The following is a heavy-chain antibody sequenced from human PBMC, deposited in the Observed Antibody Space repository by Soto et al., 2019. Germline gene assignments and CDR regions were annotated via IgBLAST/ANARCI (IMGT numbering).Heavy chain of an antibody. D-gene: IGHD1-26*01. Sequence: PGGSLRLSCAASGFTFSSYWMHWVRQAPGKGLVWVSRTNSDGSSTSYADSVKGRFTISRDNAKNTLYLQMNSLRAEDTAVYYCARALYSGSYTVAYWGQGTLVTVSS. J-gene: IGHJ4*02. CDR2: TNSDGSST. V-gene: IGHV3-74*01. CDR3: ARALYSGSYTVAY. CDR1: GFTFSSYW.